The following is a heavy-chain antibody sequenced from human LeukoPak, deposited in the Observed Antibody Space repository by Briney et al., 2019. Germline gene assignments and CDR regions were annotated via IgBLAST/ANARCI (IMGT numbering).Heavy chain of an antibody. V-gene: IGHV4-38-2*01. D-gene: IGHD2-21*02. Sequence: SETLSLTCAVSGYSISSGYYWGWIRQPPGKGLEWIGSIYHSGSTYYNPSLKSRVTISVDTSKNQFSLKLSSVTAADTAVYYCARYCGGDCYADAAFDIWGQGTMVTVSS. CDR2: IYHSGST. CDR3: ARYCGGDCYADAAFDI. CDR1: GYSISSGYY. J-gene: IGHJ3*02.